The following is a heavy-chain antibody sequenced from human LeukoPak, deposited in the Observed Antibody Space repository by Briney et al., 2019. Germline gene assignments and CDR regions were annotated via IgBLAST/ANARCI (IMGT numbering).Heavy chain of an antibody. V-gene: IGHV3-30-3*01. CDR3: ARDMRGREAGATISDY. D-gene: IGHD1-26*01. CDR2: VSYDGNRK. CDR1: GFTFSNFA. J-gene: IGHJ4*02. Sequence: GGSLRLSCVASGFTFSNFAIHWVRQAPGKGLEWVTIVSYDGNRKYYADSVRGRFTVSRDNSKNTLHLEMNSLRVEDTAVYYCARDMRGREAGATISDYWGQGTLVTVSS.